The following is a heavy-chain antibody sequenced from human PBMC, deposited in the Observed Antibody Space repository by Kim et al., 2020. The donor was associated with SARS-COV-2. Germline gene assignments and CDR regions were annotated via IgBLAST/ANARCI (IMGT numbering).Heavy chain of an antibody. V-gene: IGHV4-34*01. D-gene: IGHD2-15*01. CDR1: GGSFSGYY. CDR3: ARVRCSGGSCYARSPVDY. CDR2: INHSGST. J-gene: IGHJ4*02. Sequence: SETLSLTCAVYGGSFSGYYWSWIRQPPGKGLEWIGEINHSGSTNYNPSLKSRVTISVDTSKNQFSLKLSSVTAADTAVYYCARVRCSGGSCYARSPVDYWGQGTLVTVSS.